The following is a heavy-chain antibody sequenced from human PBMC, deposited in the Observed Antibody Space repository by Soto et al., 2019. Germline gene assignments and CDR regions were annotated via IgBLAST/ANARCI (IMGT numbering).Heavy chain of an antibody. CDR1: GFTFSSYS. J-gene: IGHJ6*02. CDR2: ISSSSSTI. D-gene: IGHD3-9*01. CDR3: ARPYDTLGGLVLYYYYGMDV. V-gene: IGHV3-48*02. Sequence: EVQLVESGGGLVQPGGSLRLSCAASGFTFSSYSMNWVRQAPGKGLEWVSYISSSSSTIYYADSVKGRFTISRDNAKNSXYXPMNSLRDEDTAVYYCARPYDTLGGLVLYYYYGMDVWGQGTTVTVSS.